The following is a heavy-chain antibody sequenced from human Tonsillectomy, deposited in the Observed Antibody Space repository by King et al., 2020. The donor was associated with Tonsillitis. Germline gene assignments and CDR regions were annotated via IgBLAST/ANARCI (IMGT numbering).Heavy chain of an antibody. CDR2: ISGSTGST. D-gene: IGHD3-16*01. CDR3: AKRVADYPTYFFGY. V-gene: IGHV3-23*04. Sequence: VQLVESGGGLVQPGGSLRLSCAASGFTFSSYAMSWVRQAPGKGLEWVSAISGSTGSTYYADSVMGRFTISRDNSKNTLYLQMNDLRAEDTAVYYCAKRVADYPTYFFGYWGQGTLVTVSS. CDR1: GFTFSSYA. J-gene: IGHJ4*02.